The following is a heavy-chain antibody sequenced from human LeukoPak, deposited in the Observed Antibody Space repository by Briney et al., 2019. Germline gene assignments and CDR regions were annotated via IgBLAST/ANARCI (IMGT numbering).Heavy chain of an antibody. V-gene: IGHV3-21*04. CDR1: GFTFNNYS. CDR2: ISSSSSYI. CDR3: TRELHWEPHSFDI. Sequence: VKPGGSLRLSCAASGFTFNNYSMNWVRQAPGKGLEWVSSISSSSSYIYYADSVKGRFTVSRDSAKNSLYLQMNSLRAEDTALYYCTRELHWEPHSFDIWGQGTMVTVSS. J-gene: IGHJ3*02. D-gene: IGHD1-14*01.